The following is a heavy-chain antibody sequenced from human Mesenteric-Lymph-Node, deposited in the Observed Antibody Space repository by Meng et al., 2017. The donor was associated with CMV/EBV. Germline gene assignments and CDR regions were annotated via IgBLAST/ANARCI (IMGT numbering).Heavy chain of an antibody. V-gene: IGHV3-7*01. Sequence: GESLKISCAASGFTFSSNWMSWVRQAPGKGLEWVANIKEDGSEEYYVDSVKGRFTISRDNAKNSLYLQMNSLRAEDTAVYYCARGGSGWYVVYYYGMDVWGQGTTVTVSS. CDR3: ARGGSGWYVVYYYGMDV. D-gene: IGHD6-19*01. J-gene: IGHJ6*02. CDR1: GFTFSSNW. CDR2: IKEDGSEE.